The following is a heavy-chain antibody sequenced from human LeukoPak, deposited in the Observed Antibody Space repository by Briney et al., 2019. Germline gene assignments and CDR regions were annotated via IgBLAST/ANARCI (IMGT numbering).Heavy chain of an antibody. CDR3: ARPPGAAAGTFGFDP. Sequence: GVSLRLSCAASGFTFTSDVMHWIRQSPGKGLQWVALISYEGSNKYYGDSVKGRFTISRDNSQNTLYLQTNRLRAERTAVYYCARPPGAAAGTFGFDPWGQGNLVTVS. CDR1: GFTFTSDV. CDR2: ISYEGSNK. V-gene: IGHV3-30*01. D-gene: IGHD6-13*01. J-gene: IGHJ5*02.